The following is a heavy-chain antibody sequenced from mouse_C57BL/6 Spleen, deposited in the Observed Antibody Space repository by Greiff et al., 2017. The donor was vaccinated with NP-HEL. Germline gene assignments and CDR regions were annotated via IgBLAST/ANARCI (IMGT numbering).Heavy chain of an antibody. CDR2: IFPGSGST. Sequence: QVQLQQPGAELVKPGASVKMSCKASGYTFTSYWITWVKQRPGQGLEWIGDIFPGSGSTNYNEKFKSKATLTVDTSSSTAYMQLSSLTSEDSAVYYCARRDYYGSKSDYWGQGTTLTVSS. D-gene: IGHD1-1*01. CDR3: ARRDYYGSKSDY. CDR1: GYTFTSYW. J-gene: IGHJ2*01. V-gene: IGHV1-55*01.